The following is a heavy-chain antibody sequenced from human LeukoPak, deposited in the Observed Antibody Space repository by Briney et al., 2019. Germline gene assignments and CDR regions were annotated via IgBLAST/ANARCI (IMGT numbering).Heavy chain of an antibody. D-gene: IGHD6-19*01. CDR3: VRLGSGWSMDY. V-gene: IGHV3-23*01. J-gene: IGHJ4*02. CDR2: ISGSDDRT. Sequence: GGSLRLSCAASGFTFSSYVMNWLRQAPGEGLEWVSTISGSDDRTFYADSVKGRFTISRDNSKNTLYLQMNSLRGDDTAVYYCVRLGSGWSMDYWGQGTLVTVSS. CDR1: GFTFSSYV.